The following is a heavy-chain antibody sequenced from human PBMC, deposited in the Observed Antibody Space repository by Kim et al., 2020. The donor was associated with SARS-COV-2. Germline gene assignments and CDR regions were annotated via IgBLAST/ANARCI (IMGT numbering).Heavy chain of an antibody. J-gene: IGHJ5*02. CDR1: GFSLSTSGVG. CDR3: AHNRRGYYDINWFDP. V-gene: IGHV2-5*01. D-gene: IGHD3-3*01. CDR2: IYWNDDK. Sequence: SGPTLVKPTQTLTLTCTFSGFSLSTSGVGVGWIRQPPGKALEWLALIYWNDDKRYSPSLKSRLTITKDTSKNQVVLTMTNMDPVDTATYYCAHNRRGYYDINWFDPWGQGTLVTVSS.